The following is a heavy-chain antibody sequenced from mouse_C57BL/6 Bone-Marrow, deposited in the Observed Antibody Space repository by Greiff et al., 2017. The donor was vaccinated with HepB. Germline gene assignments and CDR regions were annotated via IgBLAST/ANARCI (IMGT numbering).Heavy chain of an antibody. CDR2: IDPSDSYT. J-gene: IGHJ1*03. V-gene: IGHV1-59*01. CDR3: ANYYGSSLDV. CDR1: GYTFTSYW. D-gene: IGHD1-1*01. Sequence: QVQLQQPGAELVRPGTSVKLSCKASGYTFTSYWMHWVKQRPGQGLEWIGVIDPSDSYTNYNQKFKGKATLTVDTSSSTAYMQLSSLTSEDSAVYYCANYYGSSLDVWGTGTTVTVSS.